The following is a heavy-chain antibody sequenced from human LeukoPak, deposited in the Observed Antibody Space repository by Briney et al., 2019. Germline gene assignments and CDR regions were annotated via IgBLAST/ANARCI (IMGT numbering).Heavy chain of an antibody. Sequence: SQTLSLTCNVSGGSIRSGGYYWSWIRQHPGKGLECIGYIYYSGTTYYNPSLKSRVTISLDTSKNQFSLQLSSVTAADTAVYYCARLNVGTARYDFDYWGQGTLVTVSS. CDR1: GGSIRSGGYY. CDR3: ARLNVGTARYDFDY. CDR2: IYYSGTT. J-gene: IGHJ4*02. V-gene: IGHV4-31*03. D-gene: IGHD6-6*01.